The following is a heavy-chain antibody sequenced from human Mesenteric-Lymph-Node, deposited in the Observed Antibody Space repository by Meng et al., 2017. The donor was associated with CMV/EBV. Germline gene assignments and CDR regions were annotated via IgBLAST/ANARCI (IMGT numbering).Heavy chain of an antibody. V-gene: IGHV1-69*02. J-gene: IGHJ5*02. CDR3: AGGIAAAGSRWFDP. CDR2: IIPILGIA. D-gene: IGHD6-13*01. CDR1: GGTFSSYT. Sequence: QVQLVQSGSEGKKPGSAVKVSCKAFGGTFSSYTISWVRQAPGQGLEWMGRIIPILGIANYAQKFQGRVTITADKSTSTAYMELSSLRSEDTAVYYCAGGIAAAGSRWFDPWGQGTLVTVSS.